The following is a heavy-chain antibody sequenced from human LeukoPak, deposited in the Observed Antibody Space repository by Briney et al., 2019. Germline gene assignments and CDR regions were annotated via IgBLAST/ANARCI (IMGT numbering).Heavy chain of an antibody. CDR1: GFTFSSYG. J-gene: IGHJ6*03. CDR2: IRYDGSNK. V-gene: IGHV3-30*02. Sequence: PGGSLRLSCAASGFTFSSYGMHWVRQAPGKGLEWVAFIRYDGSNKYYADSVKGRFTISRDNSKNTLYLQMNSLRAEDTAVYYCAKDATGVGARRAVFYYYYMDVWGKGTTVTVSS. CDR3: AKDATGVGARRAVFYYYYMDV. D-gene: IGHD1-26*01.